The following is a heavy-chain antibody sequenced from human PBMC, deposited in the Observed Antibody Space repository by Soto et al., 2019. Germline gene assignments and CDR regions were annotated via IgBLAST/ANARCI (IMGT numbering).Heavy chain of an antibody. CDR3: ARGFSPYYDFWSGYYTGLPQRGHWFDP. D-gene: IGHD3-3*01. V-gene: IGHV4-34*01. Sequence: SETLSLTCAVYGGSFSGYYWSWIRQPPGKGLEWIGEINHSGSTNYNPSLKSRVTISVDTSKNQFSLKLSSVTAADTAVYYCARGFSPYYDFWSGYYTGLPQRGHWFDPWGQGTLVTVSS. CDR2: INHSGST. CDR1: GGSFSGYY. J-gene: IGHJ5*02.